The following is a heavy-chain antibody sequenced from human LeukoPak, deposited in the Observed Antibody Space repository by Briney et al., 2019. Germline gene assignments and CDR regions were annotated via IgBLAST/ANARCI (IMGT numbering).Heavy chain of an antibody. D-gene: IGHD5-12*01. V-gene: IGHV3-30*04. J-gene: IGHJ6*04. CDR2: ISYDGSNK. CDR1: GFTFSSYA. CDR3: ARDKTYSGYHYYYGMDV. Sequence: PGRSLRLSCAASGFTFSSYAMHWGRQAPGKGLEWVAVISYDGSNKYYADSVKGRFTISRDNSKNTLYLQINSLRAEDTAVYYCARDKTYSGYHYYYGMDVWGKGTTVTVSS.